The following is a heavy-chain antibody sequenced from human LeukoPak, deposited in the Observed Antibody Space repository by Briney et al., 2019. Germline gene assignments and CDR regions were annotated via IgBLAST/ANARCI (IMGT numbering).Heavy chain of an antibody. J-gene: IGHJ3*02. CDR2: INPSAGTT. D-gene: IGHD3-16*01. V-gene: IGHV1-46*01. CDR1: GYTFTSYS. Sequence: GASVKVSCKASGYTFTSYSMHWVRQAPGQGLDWMGIINPSAGTTGYAQNFQGRITMTRDTSTSTVYMELSNLRSEDTAVYYCASAPTFGAFDIWGQGTMVTVSS. CDR3: ASAPTFGAFDI.